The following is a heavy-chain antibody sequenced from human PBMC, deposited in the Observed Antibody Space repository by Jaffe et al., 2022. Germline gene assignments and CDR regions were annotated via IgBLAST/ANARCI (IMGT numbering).Heavy chain of an antibody. V-gene: IGHV1-69*05. CDR3: ASTGVGGYDSGGWFDP. Sequence: QVQLVQSGAEVKKPGSSVKVSCKASGGTFSSYAISWVRQAPGQGLEWMGGIIPIFGTANYAQKFQGRVTITTDESTSTAYMELSSLRSEDTAVYYCASTGVGGYDSGGWFDPWGQGTLVTVSS. D-gene: IGHD5-12*01. CDR2: IIPIFGTA. J-gene: IGHJ5*02. CDR1: GGTFSSYA.